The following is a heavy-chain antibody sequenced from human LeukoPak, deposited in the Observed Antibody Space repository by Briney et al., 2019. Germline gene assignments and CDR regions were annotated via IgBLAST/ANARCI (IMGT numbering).Heavy chain of an antibody. V-gene: IGHV1-8*01. D-gene: IGHD2-2*01. CDR1: GNTFTSYD. J-gene: IGHJ6*02. Sequence: ASVKVSCKASGNTFTSYDINWVRQATGQGLEWMGWMNPNSGNTGYAQKFQGRVTMTRNTSISTAYMELSSLRSEDTAVYYCARSRYCSSTSCLHYYYYGMDVWGQGTTVTVSS. CDR3: ARSRYCSSTSCLHYYYYGMDV. CDR2: MNPNSGNT.